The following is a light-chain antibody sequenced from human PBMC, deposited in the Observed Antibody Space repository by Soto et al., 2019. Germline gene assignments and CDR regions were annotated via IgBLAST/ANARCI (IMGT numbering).Light chain of an antibody. Sequence: QSVLTQPPSVSGAPGQRVTISCTGSSSNIGAGYDVHWYQQLPGTAPKLLIYGNSNRPSGVPDRFSGSKSGTSASLAITGRLAEDEADYYCQSYDSSLSVPFGGGTKVTVL. V-gene: IGLV1-40*01. CDR1: SSNIGAGYD. J-gene: IGLJ2*01. CDR3: QSYDSSLSVP. CDR2: GNS.